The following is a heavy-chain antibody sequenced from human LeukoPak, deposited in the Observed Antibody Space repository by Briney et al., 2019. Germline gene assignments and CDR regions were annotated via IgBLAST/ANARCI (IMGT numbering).Heavy chain of an antibody. Sequence: GGSLRLSCAASGFNFSDYAMNGVRQARAKGLECVSAISGSAGNTYYADSVKGRFTISRDNSKNTLYLQMNSLRADDTAVYYCSKRGYYHDSSAYFYFDYWGQGTLVTVSS. CDR3: SKRGYYHDSSAYFYFDY. V-gene: IGHV3-23*01. J-gene: IGHJ4*02. CDR2: ISGSAGNT. CDR1: GFNFSDYA. D-gene: IGHD3-22*01.